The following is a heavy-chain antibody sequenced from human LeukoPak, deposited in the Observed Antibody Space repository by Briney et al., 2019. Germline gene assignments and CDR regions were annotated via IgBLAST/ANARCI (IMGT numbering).Heavy chain of an antibody. CDR2: ISTSSSYI. CDR1: GFTFSSYS. D-gene: IGHD4-17*01. CDR3: ARDSATVTSTSSWFDP. Sequence: GGSLRLSCAAPGFTFSSYSMNWVRQTPGKGLEWVSSISTSSSYIYYADSVKGRFTSSRDNAKNSLYLQMNSLRAEDTAVYYCARDSATVTSTSSWFDPWGQGTLVTVSS. V-gene: IGHV3-21*01. J-gene: IGHJ5*02.